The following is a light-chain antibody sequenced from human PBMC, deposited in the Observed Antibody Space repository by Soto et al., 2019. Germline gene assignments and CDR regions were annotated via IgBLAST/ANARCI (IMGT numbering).Light chain of an antibody. Sequence: QSALTQPRSVSGSPGQSVTTSCTGTSSDVGGYNYVSWYQQHPGKAPKLMIYDVSKRPSGVPDRFSGSKSGNTASLTISGLQAEDEAGYYCCSYAGSYTYVFGTGTRSPS. J-gene: IGLJ1*01. CDR1: SSDVGGYNY. V-gene: IGLV2-11*01. CDR2: DVS. CDR3: CSYAGSYTYV.